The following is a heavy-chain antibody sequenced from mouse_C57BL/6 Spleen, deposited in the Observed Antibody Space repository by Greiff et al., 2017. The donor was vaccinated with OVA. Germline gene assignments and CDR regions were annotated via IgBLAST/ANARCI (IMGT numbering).Heavy chain of an antibody. CDR1: GYTFTSYR. D-gene: IGHD1-1*01. V-gene: IGHV1-52*01. CDR2: IDPSDSET. CDR3: ARENTVVAGVDY. Sequence: QVELQQPGAELVRPGSSVKLSCKASGYTFTSYRMHWVKQRPIQGLEWIGNIDPSDSETHYNQQFKHKATLTVDKSSITAHMRLGSLTSEVSAVEYCARENTVVAGVDYWGQGTTLTVSS. J-gene: IGHJ2*01.